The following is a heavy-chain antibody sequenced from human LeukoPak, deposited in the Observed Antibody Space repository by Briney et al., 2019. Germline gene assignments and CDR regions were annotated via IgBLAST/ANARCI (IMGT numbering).Heavy chain of an antibody. J-gene: IGHJ5*02. Sequence: SETLSLTCTVSGGSISSGGYYWSWIRQPPGKGLEWIGYIYHSGSTYYNPSLKSRVAISVDRSKNQFSLKLSSVTAADTAVYYCARAEKCSSTSCYSNWFDPWGQGTLVTVSS. CDR2: IYHSGST. CDR3: ARAEKCSSTSCYSNWFDP. D-gene: IGHD2-2*01. V-gene: IGHV4-30-2*01. CDR1: GGSISSGGYY.